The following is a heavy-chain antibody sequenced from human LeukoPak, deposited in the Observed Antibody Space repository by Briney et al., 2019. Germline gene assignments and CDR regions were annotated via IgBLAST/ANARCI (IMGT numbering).Heavy chain of an antibody. D-gene: IGHD3-10*01. CDR2: IYYSGST. V-gene: IGHV4-59*08. J-gene: IGHJ3*02. CDR1: GGSISSYY. CDR3: ASLYGPGAFDI. Sequence: SQTLSLTCTVSGGSISSYYWSWIRQPPGKGLEWIGYIYYSGSTNYNPSLKSRVTISVDTSKNQFSLKLSSVTAADTAVYYCASLYGPGAFDIWGQGTMVTVSS.